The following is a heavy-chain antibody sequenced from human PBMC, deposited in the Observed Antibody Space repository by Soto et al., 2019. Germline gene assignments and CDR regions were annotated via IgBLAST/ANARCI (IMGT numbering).Heavy chain of an antibody. CDR2: IFHSGST. Sequence: QVQLQESGPGLVKPSQTLSLTCTVFGDSISNGGFYYSWIRQHPGRGLEWVGYIFHSGSTLSNPSLRSRVTLSADTSKNQLFLKLTSVTAADTAVYYCARGGIAGHWFDPWGQGTLVTVSA. V-gene: IGHV4-31*03. CDR1: GDSISNGGFY. J-gene: IGHJ5*02. CDR3: ARGGIAGHWFDP. D-gene: IGHD2-15*01.